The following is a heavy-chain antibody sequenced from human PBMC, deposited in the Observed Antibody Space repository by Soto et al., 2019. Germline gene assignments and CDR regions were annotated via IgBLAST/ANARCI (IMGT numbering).Heavy chain of an antibody. J-gene: IGHJ5*02. Sequence: SETLSLTCGVSGGTIRSPDWWTWVRQPPGKGLEWIGEIFQSGSTNYTPSLESRVTISVDKSKNQFSLTLTSVTAADTAVYFCARGRGRYSSGWSWFDPWGQGISVTVSS. CDR1: GGTIRSPDW. V-gene: IGHV4-4*02. D-gene: IGHD6-19*01. CDR3: ARGRGRYSSGWSWFDP. CDR2: IFQSGST.